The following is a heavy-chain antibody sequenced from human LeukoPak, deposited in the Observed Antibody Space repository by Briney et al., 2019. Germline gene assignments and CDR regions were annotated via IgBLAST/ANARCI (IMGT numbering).Heavy chain of an antibody. CDR3: ARDWLVIPATLPYNWFDP. J-gene: IGHJ5*02. D-gene: IGHD2-2*01. CDR1: GGSISSYY. V-gene: IGHV4-4*07. Sequence: PSETLSLTCTVSGGSISSYYWSWIRQPAGKGLKWIGRIYTSGSTNYNPSLKSRVTMSVDTSKNQFSLKLSSVTAADTAVYYCARDWLVIPATLPYNWFDPWGQGTLVTVSS. CDR2: IYTSGST.